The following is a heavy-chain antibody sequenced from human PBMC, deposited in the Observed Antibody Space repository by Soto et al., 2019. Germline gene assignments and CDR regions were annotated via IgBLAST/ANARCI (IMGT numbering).Heavy chain of an antibody. Sequence: GGSLRLSCAASGFTFSSYAMHWVRQAPGKGLEWVAVISYDGSNKYYADSVKGRFTISRDNSKNTLYLQMNSLRAEDTAVYYCARYCSSTSCYILGPYYYYYGMDVWGQGTRVTVSS. CDR3: ARYCSSTSCYILGPYYYYYGMDV. J-gene: IGHJ6*02. D-gene: IGHD2-2*02. CDR2: ISYDGSNK. V-gene: IGHV3-30-3*01. CDR1: GFTFSSYA.